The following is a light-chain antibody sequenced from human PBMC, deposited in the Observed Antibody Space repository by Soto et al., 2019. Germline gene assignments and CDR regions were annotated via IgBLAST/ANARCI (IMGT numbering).Light chain of an antibody. V-gene: IGLV8-61*01. CDR1: SGSVSTSYY. J-gene: IGLJ2*01. CDR2: NTN. Sequence: QTVVTQEPSLSVSPGGTVTLTCGLSSGSVSTSYYPRWYQQTPGQAPRTLIYNTNTRSSGVPDRFSGSILGNKAALTITGARADDEGDYYCVLYMGRGVVFGGGTKLTVL. CDR3: VLYMGRGVV.